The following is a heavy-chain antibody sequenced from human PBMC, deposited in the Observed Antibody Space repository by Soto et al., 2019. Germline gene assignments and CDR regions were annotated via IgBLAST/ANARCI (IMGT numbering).Heavy chain of an antibody. CDR2: IDCDDDK. Sequence: PTLVTPTQTLTLTCTFSGFSLSTSGMCVSWIRQPPGKALEWLALIDCDDDKYYSTSLKTRLTISKDTSKNQVVLTMINLDPVDISSYYCARIRNARGSGWYYFDYWGQGTLVTVSS. D-gene: IGHD6-19*01. J-gene: IGHJ4*02. V-gene: IGHV2-70*01. CDR3: ARIRNARGSGWYYFDY. CDR1: GFSLSTSGMC.